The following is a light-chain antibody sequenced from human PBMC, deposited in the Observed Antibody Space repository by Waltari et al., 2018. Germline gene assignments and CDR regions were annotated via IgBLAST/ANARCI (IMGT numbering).Light chain of an antibody. Sequence: QSALTQPASVSGSPGQSITISCTPPSGDVGDYNPASWFQQPPGKAPKLIISEVTERPSGISNRFSGSKSGNTASLTISGLQTEDEADYYCSSFTTSGAYVFGAGTKVTVL. CDR3: SSFTTSGAYV. J-gene: IGLJ1*01. CDR1: SGDVGDYNP. CDR2: EVT. V-gene: IGLV2-14*01.